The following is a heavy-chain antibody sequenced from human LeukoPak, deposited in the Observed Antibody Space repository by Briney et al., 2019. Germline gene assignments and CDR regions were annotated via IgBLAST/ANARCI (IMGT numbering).Heavy chain of an antibody. Sequence: ASVKVSCKASGYTFTSYDINWVRQATGQGLEWMGWMNPNSGNTGYAQKFQGRVTMTRNTSISTAYMELSSLRSEDTAVYHCASQLLEYSSSSQGSGWGQGTLVTVSS. J-gene: IGHJ4*02. D-gene: IGHD6-6*01. CDR3: ASQLLEYSSSSQGSG. V-gene: IGHV1-8*01. CDR2: MNPNSGNT. CDR1: GYTFTSYD.